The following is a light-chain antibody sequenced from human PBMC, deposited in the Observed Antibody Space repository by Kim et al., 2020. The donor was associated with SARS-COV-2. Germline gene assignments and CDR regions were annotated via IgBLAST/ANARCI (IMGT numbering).Light chain of an antibody. CDR2: YVS. J-gene: IGLJ2*01. V-gene: IGLV2-14*03. CDR3: SSYTSSSTVV. Sequence: QSITISCTGTSSDVGGYNYVSWYQQHPGRAPKLMIYYVSNRPSGVSNRFSGSKSGNTASLTISGLQAENEADYYCSSYTSSSTVVFGGGTQLTVL. CDR1: SSDVGGYNY.